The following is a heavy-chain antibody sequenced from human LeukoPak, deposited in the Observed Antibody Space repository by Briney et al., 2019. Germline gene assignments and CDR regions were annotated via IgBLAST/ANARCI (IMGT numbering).Heavy chain of an antibody. CDR2: IYSGGST. Sequence: GGSLRLSSAASGFTVSSNYMSWVRQAPGKGLEWVSVIYSGGSTYYADSVKGRFTISRDNSKNTLYLQMNSLRAEDTAVYYCAREYNWNYNWFDPWGQGTLVTVSS. CDR1: GFTVSSNY. V-gene: IGHV3-53*01. CDR3: AREYNWNYNWFDP. D-gene: IGHD1-7*01. J-gene: IGHJ5*02.